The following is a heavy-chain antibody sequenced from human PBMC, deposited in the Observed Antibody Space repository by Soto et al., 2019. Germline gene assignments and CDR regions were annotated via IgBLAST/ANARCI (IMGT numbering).Heavy chain of an antibody. CDR1: RFTFSTYW. D-gene: IGHD6-25*01. Sequence: GGSLRLSCSASRFTFSTYWMNWVRQAPGKGLEWVANIKQEGSETYYLDSVKGRFTISRDNAKNSLFLQMNSLRAEDTAVYYCARDLGLVAAGRGYYFYYGMDVWGQGTTVTVSS. J-gene: IGHJ6*02. V-gene: IGHV3-7*03. CDR3: ARDLGLVAAGRGYYFYYGMDV. CDR2: IKQEGSET.